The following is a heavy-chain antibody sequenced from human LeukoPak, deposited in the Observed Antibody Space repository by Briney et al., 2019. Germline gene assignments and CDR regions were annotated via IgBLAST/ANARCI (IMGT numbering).Heavy chain of an antibody. D-gene: IGHD2-21*02. J-gene: IGHJ5*02. CDR1: TYSITSGYY. Sequence: PSETLSLTCAVSTYSITSGYYWGWIRQSPGKGLEWIATIYQTGTTYYNPSLKSRVTISVDTSKNLFSLKVNSVTAADTAIYYCARVTATDWFDPWGQGTLVTVSS. CDR2: IYQTGTT. V-gene: IGHV4-38-2*01. CDR3: ARVTATDWFDP.